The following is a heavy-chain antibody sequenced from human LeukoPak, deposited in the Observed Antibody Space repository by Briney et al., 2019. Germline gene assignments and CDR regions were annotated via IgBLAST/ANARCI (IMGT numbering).Heavy chain of an antibody. CDR3: AREVFGYYDSSGYYYYYYGMDV. J-gene: IGHJ6*02. V-gene: IGHV7-4-1*02. D-gene: IGHD3-22*01. CDR2: INTNTGNP. CDR1: GYTFTSYA. Sequence: ASVKVSCKASGYTFTSYAMNWVRQAPGQGLEWMGWINTNTGNPTYAQGFTGRFVFSLDTSVSTAYLQISSLKAKDTAVYYCAREVFGYYDSSGYYYYYYGMDVWGQGTTVTVSS.